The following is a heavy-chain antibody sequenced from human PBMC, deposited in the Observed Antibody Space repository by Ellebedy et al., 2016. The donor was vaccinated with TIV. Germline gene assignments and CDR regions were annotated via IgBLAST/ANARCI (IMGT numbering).Heavy chain of an antibody. V-gene: IGHV5-51*01. D-gene: IGHD5-24*01. Sequence: GESLKISCQVSGYSFTSYWIGWVRQMPGKGLEWMGIIYPGNSDTNYSPSFQGHVSFSADTSINTAYLQWRGLKASDTAMYYCATQLERRGGASSWGQGTLVTVSS. CDR2: IYPGNSDT. CDR1: GYSFTSYW. CDR3: ATQLERRGGASS. J-gene: IGHJ5*02.